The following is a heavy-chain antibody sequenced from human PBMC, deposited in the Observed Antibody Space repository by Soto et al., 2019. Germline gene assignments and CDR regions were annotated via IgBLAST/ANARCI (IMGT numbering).Heavy chain of an antibody. CDR2: TYYRSKRYK. J-gene: IGHJ4*02. CDR3: ARGAVADYSRVFDY. V-gene: IGHV6-1*01. D-gene: IGHD6-19*01. Sequence: SQTLSLTCAISGDSVSSNSAAWNWIRQSPSRGLEWLGRTYYRSKRYKDYDLSVKSRITINLDTSKNQISLQLNSVTPEDTAVYYCARGAVADYSRVFDYWGQGTLVTVSS. CDR1: GDSVSSNSAA.